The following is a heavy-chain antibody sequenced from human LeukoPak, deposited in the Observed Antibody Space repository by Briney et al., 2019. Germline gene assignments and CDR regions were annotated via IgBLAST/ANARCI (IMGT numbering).Heavy chain of an antibody. Sequence: ASVKVSCKASGYTFTGYYMHWGRQAPGQGLEWMGWINPNSGGTNYAQKFQGRVTMTRDTSISTAYMELSRLRSDDTAVYYCARDKYPYCSSTSCYGSNWFDPWGQGTLVTVSS. D-gene: IGHD2-2*01. CDR3: ARDKYPYCSSTSCYGSNWFDP. CDR2: INPNSGGT. J-gene: IGHJ5*02. V-gene: IGHV1-2*02. CDR1: GYTFTGYY.